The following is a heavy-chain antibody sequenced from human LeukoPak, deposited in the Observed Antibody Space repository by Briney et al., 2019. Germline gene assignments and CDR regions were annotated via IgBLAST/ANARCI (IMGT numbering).Heavy chain of an antibody. CDR1: GFTFDDYA. CDR2: ISWNSGSI. J-gene: IGHJ4*02. V-gene: IGHV3-9*01. D-gene: IGHD6-19*01. CDR3: AKDIRGAVAAGLDY. Sequence: GGSLRLSCAASGFTFDDYAMHWVRQAPGKGLEWVSGISWNSGSIGYADSVKGRFTISRDNAKNSLYLQMNSLRAEDTALYYCAKDIRGAVAAGLDYWGQGTLVTVSS.